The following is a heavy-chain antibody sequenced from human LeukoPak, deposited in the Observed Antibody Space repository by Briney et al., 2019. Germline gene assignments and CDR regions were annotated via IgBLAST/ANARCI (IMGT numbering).Heavy chain of an antibody. Sequence: ASVKVSCKASGGTFSSYAISWVRQAPGQGLEWMGGIIPIFGTANYAQKFQGSVTITTDESTSTAYMELSSLRSEDTAVYYCASQYYDFWSGYLDPWGQGTLVTVSS. D-gene: IGHD3-3*01. CDR1: GGTFSSYA. CDR3: ASQYYDFWSGYLDP. V-gene: IGHV1-69*05. CDR2: IIPIFGTA. J-gene: IGHJ5*02.